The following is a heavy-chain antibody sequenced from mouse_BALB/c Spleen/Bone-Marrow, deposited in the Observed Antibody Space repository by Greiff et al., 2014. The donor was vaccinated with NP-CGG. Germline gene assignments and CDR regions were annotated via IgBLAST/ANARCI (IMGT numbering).Heavy chain of an antibody. CDR2: IYPGDGDT. CDR3: ARDEHYFDY. V-gene: IGHV1-87*01. Sequence: QVQLKQSGAELARPGASVKLSCKASGYTFTSYWMQWVKQRPGQGLEWIGAIYPGDGDTRYTQKFKGKATLTADKSSSTAYVQLSSLASEDSAVYYCARDEHYFDYWGQGTTLTVSS. CDR1: GYTFTSYW. J-gene: IGHJ2*01.